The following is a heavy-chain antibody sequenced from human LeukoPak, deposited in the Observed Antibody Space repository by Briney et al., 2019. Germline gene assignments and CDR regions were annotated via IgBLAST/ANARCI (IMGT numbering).Heavy chain of an antibody. CDR3: ARGPPYYYDSSGSY. V-gene: IGHV1-2*02. D-gene: IGHD3-22*01. CDR2: INPNSGGT. CDR1: GYTFTGYY. Sequence: ASVKVSCKASGYTFTGYYMHWVRQAPGQGLGWMGWINPNSGGTNYAQKFQGRVTMTRDTSISTAYMELSRLRSDDTAVYYCARGPPYYYDSSGSYWGQGTLVTVSS. J-gene: IGHJ4*02.